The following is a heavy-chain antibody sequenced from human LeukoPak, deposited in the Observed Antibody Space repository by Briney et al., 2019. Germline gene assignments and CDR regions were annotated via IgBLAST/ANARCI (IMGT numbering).Heavy chain of an antibody. J-gene: IGHJ4*02. Sequence: GGSLRLSCAASGFTFSSYAMSWVRQAPGRGLEWVSAISGGGGSTYYADSVKGRFTISRDNAKNSLYLQMNSLRAEDTAVYYCASIYCSGGSCYLDYWGQGTLVTVSS. V-gene: IGHV3-23*01. CDR3: ASIYCSGGSCYLDY. D-gene: IGHD2-15*01. CDR1: GFTFSSYA. CDR2: ISGGGGST.